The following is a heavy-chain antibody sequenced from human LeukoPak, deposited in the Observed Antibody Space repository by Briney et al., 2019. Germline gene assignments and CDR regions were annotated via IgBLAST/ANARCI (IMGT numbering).Heavy chain of an antibody. Sequence: GGSLRLSCTTSGFTFNSYAMSWVRQAPGKGLEWVSHISSSGVDTSYADSVKGRFTISRDNSKNTLYLQMNSLRAEDTAVYYCAKVRLDFWSGNNWFDPWGQGTLVTVSS. CDR3: AKVRLDFWSGNNWFDP. J-gene: IGHJ5*02. CDR1: GFTFNSYA. V-gene: IGHV3-23*01. CDR2: ISSSGVDT. D-gene: IGHD3-3*01.